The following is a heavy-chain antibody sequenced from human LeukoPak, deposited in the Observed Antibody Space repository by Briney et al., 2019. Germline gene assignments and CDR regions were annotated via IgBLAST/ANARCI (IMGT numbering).Heavy chain of an antibody. CDR3: ASDSSSDYGMDV. CDR2: IYSGGNT. CDR1: GFTVSSNY. J-gene: IGHJ6*02. Sequence: GGSLRLSCAASGFTVSSNYMSWVRQAPGKGLEWASLIYSGGNTYYADSVKGRFSISRDNSKNTLYLQMDSLRAEDTAVYYCASDSSSDYGMDVWGQGTTVTVSS. V-gene: IGHV3-66*01. D-gene: IGHD6-6*01.